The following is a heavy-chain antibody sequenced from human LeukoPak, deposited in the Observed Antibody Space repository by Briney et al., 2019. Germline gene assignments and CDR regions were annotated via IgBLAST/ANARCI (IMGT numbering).Heavy chain of an antibody. CDR3: ARDGTAPSLNCFDP. CDR2: IYHSGST. J-gene: IGHJ5*02. CDR1: GGSISSGGYY. D-gene: IGHD1-26*01. V-gene: IGHV4-30-2*01. Sequence: SQTLSLTCTVSGGSISSGGYYWSWIRQPPGKGLEWIGYIYHSGSTYYNPSLKSRVTISVDRSKNQFSLKLSSVTAADTAVYYCARDGTAPSLNCFDPWGQGTLVTVSS.